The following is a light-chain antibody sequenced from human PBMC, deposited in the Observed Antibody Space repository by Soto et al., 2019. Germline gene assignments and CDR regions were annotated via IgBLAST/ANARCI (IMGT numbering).Light chain of an antibody. CDR1: QTISSW. CDR3: QHYNSYSEA. J-gene: IGKJ1*01. Sequence: IQVTQSPATLSGSVGDRVTITCLASQTISSWLAWYQQKPGKAPKLLIYKASTLKSGVPSRFSGSGSGTEFTLTISSLQPDDFATYYCQHYNSYSEAFGQGTKVDIK. CDR2: KAS. V-gene: IGKV1-5*03.